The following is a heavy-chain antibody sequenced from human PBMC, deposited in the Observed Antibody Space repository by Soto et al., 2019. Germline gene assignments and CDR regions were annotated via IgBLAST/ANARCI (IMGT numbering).Heavy chain of an antibody. CDR2: IYYSGST. V-gene: IGHV4-59*01. J-gene: IGHJ6*02. CDR1: GGSISSYY. Sequence: PSETLSLTCTVSGGSISSYYWSWIRQPPGKGLEWIGYIYYSGSTNYNPSLKSRVTISVDTSKNQFSLKLSSVTAADTAVYYCARESACYDILTGYYNYYGMDVWGQGTTVTVSS. D-gene: IGHD3-9*01. CDR3: ARESACYDILTGYYNYYGMDV.